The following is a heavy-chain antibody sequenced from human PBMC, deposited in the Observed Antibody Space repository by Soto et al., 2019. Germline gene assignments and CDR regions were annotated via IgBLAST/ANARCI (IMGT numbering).Heavy chain of an antibody. J-gene: IGHJ2*01. D-gene: IGHD5-12*01. CDR3: AKDQRGYDVDLYFDL. CDR2: ISYDGSNK. CDR1: GFTFSSYG. Sequence: QVQLVESGGGVVQPGRSLRLSCAASGFTFSSYGMHWVRQAPGKGLEWVAVISYDGSNKYYADSVKGRFTISRDNSKNTLYLQMNSLRAEDTAVYYCAKDQRGYDVDLYFDLWGRGTQVTVSS. V-gene: IGHV3-30*18.